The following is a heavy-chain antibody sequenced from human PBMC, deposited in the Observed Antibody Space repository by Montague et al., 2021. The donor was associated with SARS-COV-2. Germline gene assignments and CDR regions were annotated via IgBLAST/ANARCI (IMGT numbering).Heavy chain of an antibody. V-gene: IGHV4-61*01. CDR2: FYYTGST. CDR3: VRDVGTGWGTFDT. Sequence: SETLSLTCSVSGVSVTNGNYYWSWIRQTPGKGLEGIGYFYYTGSTESNPSLKSLVTVSDDTSQNQFSLKLTTVTAAATAVYVGVRDVGTGWGTFDTWGQGTLVTVSS. CDR1: GVSVTNGNYY. J-gene: IGHJ5*02. D-gene: IGHD2-8*02.